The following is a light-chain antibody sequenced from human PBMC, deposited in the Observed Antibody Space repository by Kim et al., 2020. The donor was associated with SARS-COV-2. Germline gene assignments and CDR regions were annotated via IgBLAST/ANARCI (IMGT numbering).Light chain of an antibody. CDR3: QQYGDSLT. Sequence: EIVLTQSPGTLSLSPGERATLSCRASQTISSNYLAWYQQKPGQTPRVLIYGASSRATGIPDRFSGGGSGTDFTLTISRLEPEDFAVYYCQQYGDSLTFGGGTKLEI. CDR1: QTISSNY. V-gene: IGKV3-20*01. CDR2: GAS. J-gene: IGKJ4*01.